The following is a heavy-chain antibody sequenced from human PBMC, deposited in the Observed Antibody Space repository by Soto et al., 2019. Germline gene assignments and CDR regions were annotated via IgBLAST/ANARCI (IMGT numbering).Heavy chain of an antibody. Sequence: GESLKISCNGSGYSFTSYWIGWVRQMPGKGLEWMGIIYPGDSDTRYSPSFQGQVTISADKSISTAYLQWSSLKASDTAMYYCARSNDYGDHFLSSRYYYGMDVWGQGTKVAVYS. D-gene: IGHD4-17*01. CDR1: GYSFTSYW. V-gene: IGHV5-51*01. J-gene: IGHJ6*02. CDR2: IYPGDSDT. CDR3: ARSNDYGDHFLSSRYYYGMDV.